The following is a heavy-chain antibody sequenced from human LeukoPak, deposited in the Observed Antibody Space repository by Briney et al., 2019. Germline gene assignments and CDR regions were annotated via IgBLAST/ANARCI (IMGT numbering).Heavy chain of an antibody. J-gene: IGHJ6*02. CDR2: IVASGGST. Sequence: PGGSLRLSCAASGFTFSRYGMSWVRQSPGKGREWVSAIVASGGSTYHADSVKGRFTISRDNSKNTLYLELNSLKVDDTAVYYCAGYCSNTNCLTNYYGMDVWGQGTTVTVSS. D-gene: IGHD2-15*01. CDR3: AGYCSNTNCLTNYYGMDV. V-gene: IGHV3-23*01. CDR1: GFTFSRYG.